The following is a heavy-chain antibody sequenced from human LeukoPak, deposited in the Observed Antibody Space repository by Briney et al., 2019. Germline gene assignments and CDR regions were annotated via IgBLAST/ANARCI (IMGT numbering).Heavy chain of an antibody. Sequence: ASVEVSCKASGYTFTGYYMHWVRQAPGQGLAWMGWINPNSGGTNYAQKFQGRVTMTRDTSISTAYMELSRLRSDDTAVYYCARARRTGHEYYYDSSGYYGGDYWGQGTLVTVSS. D-gene: IGHD3-22*01. J-gene: IGHJ4*02. V-gene: IGHV1-2*02. CDR3: ARARRTGHEYYYDSSGYYGGDY. CDR2: INPNSGGT. CDR1: GYTFTGYY.